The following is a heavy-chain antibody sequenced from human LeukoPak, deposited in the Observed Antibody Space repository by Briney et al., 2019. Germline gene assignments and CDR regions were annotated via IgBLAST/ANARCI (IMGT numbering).Heavy chain of an antibody. CDR2: ISSSSSYI. V-gene: IGHV3-21*01. CDR1: GFTFSSYS. Sequence: PGGSLRLSCAAPGFTFSSYSMNWVRQAPGKGLEWVSSISSSSSYIYYADSVKGRFTISRDNAKNSLYLQMNSLRAEDTAVYYCARADGVAAAGSFDYWGQGTLVTVSS. D-gene: IGHD6-13*01. CDR3: ARADGVAAAGSFDY. J-gene: IGHJ4*02.